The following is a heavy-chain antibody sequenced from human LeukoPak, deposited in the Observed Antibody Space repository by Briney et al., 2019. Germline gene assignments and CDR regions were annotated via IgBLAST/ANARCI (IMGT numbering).Heavy chain of an antibody. CDR1: GGSISSAGYY. CDR3: ARRNLVQVAAAGQGKRENWFDP. V-gene: IGHV4-39*07. D-gene: IGHD6-13*01. Sequence: PSETLSLTCTVSGGSISSAGYYWAWIRQPPGKGLEWIGSIYYSGSAYYNPSLKSRVTISVDTSKNQFSLKLSSVTAADTAVYYCARRNLVQVAAAGQGKRENWFDPWGQGTLVTVSS. CDR2: IYYSGSA. J-gene: IGHJ5*02.